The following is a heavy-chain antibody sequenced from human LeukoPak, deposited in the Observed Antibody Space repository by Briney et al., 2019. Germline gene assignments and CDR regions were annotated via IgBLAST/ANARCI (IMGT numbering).Heavy chain of an antibody. CDR3: AREDKVYYYEV. D-gene: IGHD3-10*01. Sequence: SETLSLTCTVSGGSISSGGYYWSWIRQPPGKGLEWIGYIYHSGSTYYNPSLKSRVTISVDRSKNQFSLKLSSVTAADTAVYYCAREDKVYYYEVWGQGTMVTVSS. CDR1: GGSISSGGYY. CDR2: IYHSGST. V-gene: IGHV4-30-2*01. J-gene: IGHJ3*01.